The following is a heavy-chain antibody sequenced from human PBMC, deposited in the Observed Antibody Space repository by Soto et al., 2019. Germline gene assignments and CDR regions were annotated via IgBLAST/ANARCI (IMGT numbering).Heavy chain of an antibody. Sequence: ASVKVSCKASGYTFTSYAMHWVRQAPGQRLEWMGWINAGNGNTKYSQKFQGRVTITRDTSASTAYMELSSLRSEDTAVYYCAREGSVPAAMRYYYYYMDVWGKGTTVTVSS. CDR3: AREGSVPAAMRYYYYYMDV. CDR1: GYTFTSYA. D-gene: IGHD2-2*01. CDR2: INAGNGNT. V-gene: IGHV1-3*01. J-gene: IGHJ6*03.